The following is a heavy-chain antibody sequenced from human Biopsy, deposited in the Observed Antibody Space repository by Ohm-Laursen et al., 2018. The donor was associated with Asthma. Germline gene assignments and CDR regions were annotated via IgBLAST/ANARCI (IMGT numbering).Heavy chain of an antibody. J-gene: IGHJ4*02. Sequence: SLRLSCAASGTHFGSYNMHWARQAPGKGLEWVSVITFDGSTQHYGDSVKGRFTISRDNSKNMLFLQMNSLRAEDTAVYYCSRDTLGYYFDIWGQGTQVTVSS. V-gene: IGHV3-30-3*01. CDR2: ITFDGSTQ. CDR3: SRDTLGYYFDI. D-gene: IGHD7-27*01. CDR1: GTHFGSYN.